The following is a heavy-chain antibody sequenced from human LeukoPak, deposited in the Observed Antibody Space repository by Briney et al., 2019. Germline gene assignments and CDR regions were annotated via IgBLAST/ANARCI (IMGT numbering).Heavy chain of an antibody. CDR2: MHYSGST. CDR1: GGSITKNGYY. J-gene: IGHJ4*02. CDR3: AREWGGEQWLVPTPSFDY. Sequence: KPSETLSLTCSVSGGSITKNGYYWGWIRQSPETGLEWIGSMHYSGSTYYNPSLNSRVTISVGTSKNQFSLKLSSVTAADTAVYYCAREWGGEQWLVPTPSFDYWGQGTLVTVSS. D-gene: IGHD6-19*01. V-gene: IGHV4-39*07.